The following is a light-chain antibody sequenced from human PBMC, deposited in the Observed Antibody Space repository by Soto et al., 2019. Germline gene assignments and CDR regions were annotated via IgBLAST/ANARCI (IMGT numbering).Light chain of an antibody. J-gene: IGKJ4*01. Sequence: ELVITPAPASLFFSPGEHATHSCRASQGIGNTLAWYQHKAGQTPRLLIYDTSSRPTGVPARFSGSRSGTEFTLTISSLQSEDFAVYYCQRYNNWPLTFGGGTKADIK. CDR3: QRYNNWPLT. V-gene: IGKV3-15*01. CDR2: DTS. CDR1: QGIGNT.